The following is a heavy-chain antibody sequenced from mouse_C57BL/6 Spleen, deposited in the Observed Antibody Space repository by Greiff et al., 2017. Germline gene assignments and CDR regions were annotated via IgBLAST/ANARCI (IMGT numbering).Heavy chain of an antibody. D-gene: IGHD1-1*01. Sequence: VQLQQSGAELMKPGASVKLSCKATGYTFTGYWIEWVKQRPGHGLEWIGEILPGSGSTNYNEKFKGKATFTADTSSNTAYMQLSSLTTEDAAIYYCARERGYYYGSSYRGNYFDYWGQGTTLTVSS. J-gene: IGHJ2*01. CDR1: GYTFTGYW. CDR3: ARERGYYYGSSYRGNYFDY. V-gene: IGHV1-9*01. CDR2: ILPGSGST.